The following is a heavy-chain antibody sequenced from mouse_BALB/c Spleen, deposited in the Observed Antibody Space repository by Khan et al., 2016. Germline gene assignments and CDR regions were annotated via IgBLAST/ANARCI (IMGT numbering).Heavy chain of an antibody. CDR2: INPNNGGT. CDR1: GYTFTEYT. V-gene: IGHV1-18*01. Sequence: VRLQQSGPELVKPGASVKISCKTSGYTFTEYTMHWVKQSHGKSLEWIGGINPNNGGTSYNQKFKGKATLTVDKSSTTAYMELRSLTSEDSADYYDARRAPYRYDGRGAMDYGGQGTSVTVSS. D-gene: IGHD2-14*01. CDR3: ARRAPYRYDGRGAMDY. J-gene: IGHJ4*01.